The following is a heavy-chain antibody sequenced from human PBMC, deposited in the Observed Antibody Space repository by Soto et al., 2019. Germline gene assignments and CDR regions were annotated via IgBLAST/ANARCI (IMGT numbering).Heavy chain of an antibody. V-gene: IGHV4-30-2*01. CDR3: ARGDESSGYYAFDI. CDR2: IYHSGST. J-gene: IGHJ3*02. Sequence: SETLSLTCAVSGGSISSGGYSWSWIRQPPGKGLEWIGYIYHSGSTYYNPSLKSRVTISVDKSKNQFSLKLSSVTAADTAVYYCARGDESSGYYAFDIWGQGTMVTVSS. D-gene: IGHD3-22*01. CDR1: GGSISSGGYS.